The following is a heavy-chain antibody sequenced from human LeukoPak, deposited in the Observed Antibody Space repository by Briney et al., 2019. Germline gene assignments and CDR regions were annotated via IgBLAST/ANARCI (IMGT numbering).Heavy chain of an antibody. V-gene: IGHV4-59*08. Sequence: SETLSLTCTVSGDSISSYSWTWVRQPPGKGLQWIGHIDHSGGTNYNPSLESRVSISIDTSKTHFSLRLTSVTAADSAMYYCARQITRGRHYYGMDVWGQGTTVTISS. CDR1: GDSISSYS. CDR3: ARQITRGRHYYGMDV. CDR2: IDHSGGT. J-gene: IGHJ6*02. D-gene: IGHD3-10*01.